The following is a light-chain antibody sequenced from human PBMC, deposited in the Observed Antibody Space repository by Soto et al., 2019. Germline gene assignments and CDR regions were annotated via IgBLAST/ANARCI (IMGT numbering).Light chain of an antibody. V-gene: IGLV2-23*02. CDR2: EVT. J-gene: IGLJ2*01. Sequence: QSALTQPASVSGSPGQSITISCTGTRTDVGSYDLVSWYQQLPGKVPKLVIYEVTKRPSGVSNRFSGSKSGNTASLTISWLQAEDEADYYCCSYAGTSSFVLFGGGTKLTVL. CDR3: CSYAGTSSFVL. CDR1: RTDVGSYDL.